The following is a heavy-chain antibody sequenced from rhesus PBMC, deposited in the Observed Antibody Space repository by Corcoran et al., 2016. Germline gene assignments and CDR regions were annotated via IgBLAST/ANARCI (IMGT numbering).Heavy chain of an antibody. D-gene: IGHD6-31*01. V-gene: IGHV4S14*01. CDR3: AKEGSSGWYGFDY. Sequence: QVQLQESGPGLVKPSETLSLTCAGSGDSISSNYWNWIRQPPGTGLEWIGSVYGSGGSNYLNPSLKSRVTLSVDTSKNQFSLKLSSVTAADTAVYYCAKEGSSGWYGFDYWGQGVLVTVSS. J-gene: IGHJ4*01. CDR1: GDSISSNY. CDR2: VYGSGGSN.